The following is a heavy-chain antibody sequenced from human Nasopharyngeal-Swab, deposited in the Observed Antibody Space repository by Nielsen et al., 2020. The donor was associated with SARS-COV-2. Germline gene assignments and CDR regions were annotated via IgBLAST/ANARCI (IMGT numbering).Heavy chain of an antibody. J-gene: IGHJ4*02. CDR1: GYSFTSYW. D-gene: IGHD6-13*01. V-gene: IGHV5-10-1*01. CDR3: ARHLPVQQLVDY. Sequence: GESLKISCKGSGYSFTSYWSSWVRQMPGKGLEWMGRIDPSDSYTNYSPSFQGHVTISADKSISTAYLQWSSLKASDTAMYCCARHLPVQQLVDYWGQGTLVTVSS. CDR2: IDPSDSYT.